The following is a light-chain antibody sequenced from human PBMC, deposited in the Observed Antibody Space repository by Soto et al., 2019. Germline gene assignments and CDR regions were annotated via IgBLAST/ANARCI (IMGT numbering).Light chain of an antibody. CDR1: SSDVGGYDY. Sequence: QSVLTQPPSASGSRGQSVTISCTGTSSDVGGYDYVSWYQQHPGKAPKLMIYAVTKRPSGVPDRFSGSTSGNTASLTVSGLQAEDEADYYCSSYAGSTLYVFGTGTKVTVL. V-gene: IGLV2-8*01. J-gene: IGLJ1*01. CDR2: AVT. CDR3: SSYAGSTLYV.